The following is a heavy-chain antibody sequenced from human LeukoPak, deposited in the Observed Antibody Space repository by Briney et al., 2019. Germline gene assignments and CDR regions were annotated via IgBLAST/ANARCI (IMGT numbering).Heavy chain of an antibody. V-gene: IGHV4-34*01. CDR1: GGSFSGYY. CDR3: ARGDKRLLWKNWFDP. Sequence: SETLSLTCAVYGGSFSGYYWSWIRQPPGKGLEWIGEINHSGSTNYNPSLKSRVTISVDTSKNQFSLKLSSVTAADTAVYYCARGDKRLLWKNWFDPWGQGTLVTVSS. J-gene: IGHJ5*02. D-gene: IGHD3-3*01. CDR2: INHSGST.